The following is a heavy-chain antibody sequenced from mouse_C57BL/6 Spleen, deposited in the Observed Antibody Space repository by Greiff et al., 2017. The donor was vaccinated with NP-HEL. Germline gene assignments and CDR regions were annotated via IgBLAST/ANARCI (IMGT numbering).Heavy chain of an antibody. CDR2: IWSGGST. Sequence: QVQLKESGPGLVQPSQSLSITCTVSGFSLTSYGVHWVRQSPGKGLEWLGVIWSGGSTDYNAAFISRLSISKDNSKSQVFFNMNSLLADDTAIYYCARGGSDESSYFEVWGTGTTVTASS. CDR1: GFSLTSYG. J-gene: IGHJ1*03. V-gene: IGHV2-2*01. CDR3: ARGGSDESSYFEV. D-gene: IGHD1-1*02.